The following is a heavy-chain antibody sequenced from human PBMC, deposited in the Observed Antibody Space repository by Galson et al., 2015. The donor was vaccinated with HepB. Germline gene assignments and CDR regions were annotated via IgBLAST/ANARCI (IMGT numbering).Heavy chain of an antibody. CDR1: GFTFSSYW. V-gene: IGHV3-7*03. CDR2: IKQDGSEK. Sequence: SLRLSCAASGFTFSSYWMSWVRQAPGKGLEWVANIKQDGSEKYYVDSVKGRFTISRDNARNSLYLQMNSLRAEDTAVYYCARSVLGDYVDYWGQGTLVTVSS. D-gene: IGHD2-8*01. CDR3: ARSVLGDYVDY. J-gene: IGHJ4*02.